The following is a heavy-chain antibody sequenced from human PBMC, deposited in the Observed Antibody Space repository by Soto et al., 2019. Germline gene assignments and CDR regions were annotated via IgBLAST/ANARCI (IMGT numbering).Heavy chain of an antibody. CDR2: ITGSGDNT. D-gene: IGHD2-2*01. Sequence: PGGSLRLSCAASGFTFSNYAMRWVRQTPGKGLEWVSSITGSGDNTFYGDSVKGRFTISRDNSRNTLYLQMNSLRAEDTAIYYCAKGSSTSYFYADWGQGTPVTVSS. V-gene: IGHV3-23*01. CDR3: AKGSSTSYFYAD. J-gene: IGHJ4*02. CDR1: GFTFSNYA.